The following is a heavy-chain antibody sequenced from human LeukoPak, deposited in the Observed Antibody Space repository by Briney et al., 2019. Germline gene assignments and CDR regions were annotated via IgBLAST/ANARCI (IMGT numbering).Heavy chain of an antibody. CDR2: ISYDGTNK. D-gene: IGHD3-3*01. Sequence: GGSLRLACAASGFSFSSYDMHWVRQAPGKGLEWVAVISYDGTNKYYADSVKGRFTISRDNSKSTLYLQMNSLRAEDTAVYYCAKENDFVYWGQGTLVTVSS. CDR3: AKENDFVY. V-gene: IGHV3-30*18. J-gene: IGHJ4*02. CDR1: GFSFSSYD.